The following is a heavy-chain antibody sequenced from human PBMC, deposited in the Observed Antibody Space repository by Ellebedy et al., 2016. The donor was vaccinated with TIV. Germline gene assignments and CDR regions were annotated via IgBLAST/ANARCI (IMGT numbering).Heavy chain of an antibody. CDR1: GFTFSDYY. CDR3: ARARYSHDSSGWYYFDF. D-gene: IGHD3-22*01. V-gene: IGHV3-11*06. CDR2: ISTNSIHI. Sequence: GESLKISXAVSGFTFSDYYMSWIRQAPGKGLDWVSYISTNSIHINFADSVKGRFTISRDNAKNSLYLQMNSLRAEDTAVYYCARARYSHDSSGWYYFDFWGQGTLVTVSS. J-gene: IGHJ4*02.